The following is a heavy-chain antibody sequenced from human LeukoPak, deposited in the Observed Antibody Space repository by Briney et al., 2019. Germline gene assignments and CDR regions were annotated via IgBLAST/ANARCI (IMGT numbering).Heavy chain of an antibody. CDR3: ARVCPSYYDSSGYYYCLGY. Sequence: ASVKLSCKAYGYTFTGYYMHWVRQAPGQGLEWMGWINPNSGGTNYAQKFQGRVTMTRDTSISTAYMELSRLRSDDTAVYYCARVCPSYYDSSGYYYCLGYWGQGTLVTVSS. CDR1: GYTFTGYY. CDR2: INPNSGGT. D-gene: IGHD3-22*01. J-gene: IGHJ4*02. V-gene: IGHV1-2*02.